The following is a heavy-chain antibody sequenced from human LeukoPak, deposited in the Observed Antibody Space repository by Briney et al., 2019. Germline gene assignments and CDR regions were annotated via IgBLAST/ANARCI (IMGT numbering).Heavy chain of an antibody. J-gene: IGHJ4*02. D-gene: IGHD2-2*01. CDR2: SRNKANSYTT. V-gene: IGHV3-72*01. CDR3: AREYCTGTRCYSD. CDR1: GFTFSDYY. Sequence: PGRSLRLSCAASGFTFSDYYMDWVRQAPGKGLEWVGRSRNKANSYTTEYVASVKGRFTISRDDPKNSVYLQMNSLGSEDTAVYYCAREYCTGTRCYSDWGQGTLVTVSS.